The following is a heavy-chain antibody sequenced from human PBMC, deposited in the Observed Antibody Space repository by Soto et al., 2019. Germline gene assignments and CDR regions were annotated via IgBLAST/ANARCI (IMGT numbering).Heavy chain of an antibody. CDR3: ARVRYYDSSGYRAEYFQH. CDR1: GGTFSSYA. Sequence: ASVKVSCKASGGTFSSYAISWVRQAPGQGLEWMGGIIPIFGTANYAQKFQGRVTITADKSTSTAYMELSSLRSEDTAVYYCARVRYYDSSGYRAEYFQHWGQGTLVTVSS. V-gene: IGHV1-69*06. J-gene: IGHJ1*01. CDR2: IIPIFGTA. D-gene: IGHD3-22*01.